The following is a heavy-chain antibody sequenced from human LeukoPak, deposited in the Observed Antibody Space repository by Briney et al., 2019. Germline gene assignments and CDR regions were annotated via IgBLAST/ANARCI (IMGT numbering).Heavy chain of an antibody. CDR2: IYTSGST. CDR1: GGSISSGSYY. D-gene: IGHD2-2*01. Sequence: SETLSLTCTVSGGSISSGSYYWSWIRQPAGKGLEWIGRIYTSGSTNYNPSLKSRVTISVDTSKNQFSLKLSSVTDADTAVYYCARDQEAYCSSNNCYENSYYMDVWGKGTTVTISS. V-gene: IGHV4-61*02. CDR3: ARDQEAYCSSNNCYENSYYMDV. J-gene: IGHJ6*03.